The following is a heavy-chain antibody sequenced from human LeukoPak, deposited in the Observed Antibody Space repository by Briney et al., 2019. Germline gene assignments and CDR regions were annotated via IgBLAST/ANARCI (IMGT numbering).Heavy chain of an antibody. D-gene: IGHD6-19*01. V-gene: IGHV1-69*04. Sequence: ASVKVSCKASGGTFSSNEISWVRQAPGQGLEWMGRIIPNLGTANYAQKFQGRVTITADKSTSTAYMELSSLRSEDTAVYYCARVESSSGPFDYWGQGTLVTVSS. CDR1: GGTFSSNE. CDR2: IIPNLGTA. CDR3: ARVESSSGPFDY. J-gene: IGHJ4*02.